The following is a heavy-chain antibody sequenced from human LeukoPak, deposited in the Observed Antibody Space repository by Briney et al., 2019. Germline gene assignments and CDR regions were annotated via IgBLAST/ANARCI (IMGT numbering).Heavy chain of an antibody. J-gene: IGHJ4*02. CDR2: IYYSGST. V-gene: IGHV4-39*07. CDR3: AREGARVVPAASPFDY. Sequence: SETLSLTCTVSGGSISSSSYYWGWIRQPPGKGLEWIGSIYYSGSTYYNPSLKSRVTISVDTSKNQFSLKLSSVTAADTAVYYCAREGARVVPAASPFDYWGQGTLVTVSS. D-gene: IGHD2-2*01. CDR1: GGSISSSSYY.